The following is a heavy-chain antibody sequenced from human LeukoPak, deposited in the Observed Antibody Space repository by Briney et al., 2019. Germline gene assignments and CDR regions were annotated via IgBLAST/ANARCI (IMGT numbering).Heavy chain of an antibody. CDR2: IYYSGST. D-gene: IGHD2-15*01. J-gene: IGHJ4*02. CDR1: GGSVSSGSYY. CDR3: ARACSGGSCYSYTFDY. Sequence: SETLSLTCTVSGGSVSSGSYYWSWIRQPPGKGLEWIGYIYYSGSTNYNPSLKSRVTISVDTSKNQFSLKLSFVTAADTAVYYCARACSGGSCYSYTFDYWGQGTLVTVSS. V-gene: IGHV4-61*01.